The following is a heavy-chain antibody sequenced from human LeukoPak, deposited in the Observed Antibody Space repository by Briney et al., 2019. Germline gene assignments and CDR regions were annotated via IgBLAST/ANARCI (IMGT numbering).Heavy chain of an antibody. CDR3: ARDAGIAPSDAFDI. CDR1: GGSISSFY. J-gene: IGHJ3*02. CDR2: ISYTGST. V-gene: IGHV4-59*01. Sequence: PSETLSLTCSVSGGSISSFYWSWIRQSPGKGLEWIGYISYTGSTNYNPSLNSRVTISLDTSKNQFSLRLSSVTAADTAVYYCARDAGIAPSDAFDIWGQGTMVTVSS. D-gene: IGHD6-13*01.